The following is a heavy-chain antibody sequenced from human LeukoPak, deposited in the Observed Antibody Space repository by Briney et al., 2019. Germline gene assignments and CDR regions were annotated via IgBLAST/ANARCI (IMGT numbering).Heavy chain of an antibody. CDR2: IYHSGST. CDR3: ATTNRDNFGDYFFDY. J-gene: IGHJ4*02. V-gene: IGHV4-38-2*02. D-gene: IGHD4-17*01. Sequence: PSETLSLTCTVSGYSISSGYYWGWIRQPPGKGLEWIGSIYHSGSTYYNPSLKSRVTISVDTSKKQFSLKLSSVTAADTAVYYCATTNRDNFGDYFFDYWGQGTLVTVSS. CDR1: GYSISSGYY.